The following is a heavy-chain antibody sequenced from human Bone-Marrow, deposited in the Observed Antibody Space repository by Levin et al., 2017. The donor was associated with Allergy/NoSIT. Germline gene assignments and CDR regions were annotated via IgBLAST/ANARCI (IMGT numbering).Heavy chain of an antibody. D-gene: IGHD3-10*01. J-gene: IGHJ4*02. CDR1: GFTFSNYG. V-gene: IGHV3-30*18. CDR2: ISYDATEK. CDR3: VKKRDFFGSGSPAFDS. Sequence: GGSLRLSCAASGFTFSNYGLHWVRQAPGKGLEWVAGISYDATEKDYLPSVKGRFTISRDNSLKSIFLQMNGLTTDDAALYYCVKKRDFFGSGSPAFDSWRQGTLVTVSS.